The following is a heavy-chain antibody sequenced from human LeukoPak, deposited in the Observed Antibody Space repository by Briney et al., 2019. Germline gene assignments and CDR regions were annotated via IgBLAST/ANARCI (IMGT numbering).Heavy chain of an antibody. CDR3: TTDLSELLWFGELLSQVDLFDY. Sequence: GGSLRLSCAASGFTFSSYEMSWVRQAPGKGLEWVGRIKSKTDGGTTDYAAPVKGRFTISRDDSKNTLYLQMNSLKTEDTAVYYCTTDLSELLWFGELLSQVDLFDYWGQGTLVTVSS. D-gene: IGHD3-10*01. CDR2: IKSKTDGGTT. CDR1: GFTFSSYE. J-gene: IGHJ4*02. V-gene: IGHV3-15*01.